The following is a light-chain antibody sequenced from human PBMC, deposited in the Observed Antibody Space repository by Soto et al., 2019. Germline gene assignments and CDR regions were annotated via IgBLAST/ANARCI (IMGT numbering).Light chain of an antibody. CDR1: QCIRSY. Sequence: DIQMTHSPSSLSTSVCDRATITCRARQCIRSYLDWYQQKQGKSPKLLIYASSSLHSGVPSRFSGIGSGTDFTLTISSLQPEDFATYYCQQSYSTPFSFGPVTKVDIK. J-gene: IGKJ3*01. CDR2: ASS. V-gene: IGKV1-39*01. CDR3: QQSYSTPFS.